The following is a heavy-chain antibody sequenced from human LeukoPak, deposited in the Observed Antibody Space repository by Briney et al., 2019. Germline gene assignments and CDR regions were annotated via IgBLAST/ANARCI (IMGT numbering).Heavy chain of an antibody. J-gene: IGHJ4*02. Sequence: PGGSLRLSCAASGFTFSTYWMNWFRQTPGKGLEWVAKIKADGGEKDHVASVKGRFTISRDNAKNSLYLQMNSLRAEDTAVYYCARRLRRNYFDYWGQGTLVTVSS. V-gene: IGHV3-7*01. CDR1: GFTFSTYW. CDR3: ARRLRRNYFDY. CDR2: IKADGGEK. D-gene: IGHD4-17*01.